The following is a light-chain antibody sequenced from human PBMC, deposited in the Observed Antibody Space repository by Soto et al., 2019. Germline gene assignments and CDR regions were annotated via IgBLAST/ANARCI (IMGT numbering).Light chain of an antibody. CDR3: ASYTTSSTDV. Sequence: QSALTQPASVSGSPGQSIAISCTGTSSDVGGYSYVSWYQQQPGKAPKLVISDVSNRPSGVSDRFSGSKSGNTASLPISGLQTEDEADYYCASYTTSSTDVFGTGTKVTVL. CDR1: SSDVGGYSY. J-gene: IGLJ1*01. CDR2: DVS. V-gene: IGLV2-14*01.